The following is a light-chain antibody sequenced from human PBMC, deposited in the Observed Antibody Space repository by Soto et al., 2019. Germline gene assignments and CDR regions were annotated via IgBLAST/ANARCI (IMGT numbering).Light chain of an antibody. CDR3: QQYDNSPLT. CDR1: QSISGSY. CDR2: GVS. V-gene: IGKV3-20*01. Sequence: IVFTQSPGTLCLSTGERATLSCTASQSISGSYLAWYQQKPGQAPRVVIYGVSRRATGIPDRFSGSGSGKDFTLNISRLEPEDFAVYNCQQYDNSPLTCGGGTKVDIK. J-gene: IGKJ4*01.